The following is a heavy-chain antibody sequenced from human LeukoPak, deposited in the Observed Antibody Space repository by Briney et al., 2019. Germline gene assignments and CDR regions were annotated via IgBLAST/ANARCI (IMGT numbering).Heavy chain of an antibody. V-gene: IGHV1-2*02. D-gene: IGHD3-10*01. Sequence: ASVKVSCKASGYIFTDYYMHWVRQAPGQGLEWVGWINPNSGGTNYAQKFQDRVTMTRDTSISTAYMELSSLRSDDTAVYYCARDRFGGSYIDYWGQGTLVTVSS. CDR1: GYIFTDYY. J-gene: IGHJ4*02. CDR3: ARDRFGGSYIDY. CDR2: INPNSGGT.